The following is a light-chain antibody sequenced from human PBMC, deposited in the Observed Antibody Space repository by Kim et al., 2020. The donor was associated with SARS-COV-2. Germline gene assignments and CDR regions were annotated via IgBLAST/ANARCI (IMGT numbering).Light chain of an antibody. CDR1: KLGDKY. V-gene: IGLV3-1*01. Sequence: SYELTQPPSVSASPGHTASITCSGDKLGDKYACWYQQKPGQSPVVVIYGDNKRPSGIPERFSGSNSGNTATLTISGTQAMDEADYYCQAWVSSTVVFGGGTQLTVL. J-gene: IGLJ2*01. CDR2: GDN. CDR3: QAWVSSTVV.